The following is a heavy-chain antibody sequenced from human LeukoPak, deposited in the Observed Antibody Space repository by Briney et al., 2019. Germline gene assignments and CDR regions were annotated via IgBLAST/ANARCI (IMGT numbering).Heavy chain of an antibody. J-gene: IGHJ6*02. D-gene: IGHD3-3*01. CDR3: ARSVYLAPSDYDFWSVYYYYYGMDV. V-gene: IGHV3-43*02. Sequence: PGGSLRLSCAPSGFTFDDYAMHWVRQAPGKGLEWVSLISGDGGSTYYADSVKGRFTISRDNSKNSLYLQMNSLRTEDTALYYCARSVYLAPSDYDFWSVYYYYYGMDVWGQGTTVTVSS. CDR1: GFTFDDYA. CDR2: ISGDGGST.